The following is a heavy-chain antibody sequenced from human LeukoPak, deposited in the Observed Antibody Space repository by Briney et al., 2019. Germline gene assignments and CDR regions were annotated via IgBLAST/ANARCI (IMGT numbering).Heavy chain of an antibody. CDR2: ISAYNGDT. CDR3: ARVEYKAMVQFDY. Sequence: RASVKVSCKASGYTFNNNGISWVRQAPGQGLEWMGWISAYNGDTNYAQKLQGRVTITRDTSASTAYMELSSLRSEDTAVYYCARVEYKAMVQFDYWGQGTLVTVSS. D-gene: IGHD5-18*01. J-gene: IGHJ4*02. V-gene: IGHV1-18*01. CDR1: GYTFNNNG.